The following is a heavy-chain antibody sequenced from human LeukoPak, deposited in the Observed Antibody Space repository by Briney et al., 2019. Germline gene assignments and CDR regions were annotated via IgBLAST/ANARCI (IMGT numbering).Heavy chain of an antibody. CDR3: AKVGEFCSGGSCWDY. J-gene: IGHJ4*02. CDR2: ISGSGGST. CDR1: GFTFSSYA. D-gene: IGHD2-15*01. Sequence: GGSLRLSCAASGFTFSSYAMSWVRQAPGKGLEWVSAISGSGGSTYYADSVKGRFTISRDNAKNSLYLQMNSLRAEDTALYYCAKVGEFCSGGSCWDYWGQGTLVTVSS. V-gene: IGHV3-23*01.